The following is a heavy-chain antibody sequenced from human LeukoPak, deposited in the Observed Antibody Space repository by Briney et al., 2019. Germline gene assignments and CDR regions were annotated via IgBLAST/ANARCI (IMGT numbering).Heavy chain of an antibody. V-gene: IGHV3-33*01. CDR2: IWYDGSNK. J-gene: IGHJ3*02. CDR3: ARGASSSWYGGGAFDI. Sequence: GGSLRLSCAASGFAFSSYGMHWVRQAPGKGLEWVAVIWYDGSNKYYADSVKGRFTISRDNSKNTLYLQMNSLRAEDTAVYYCARGASSSWYGGGAFDIWGQGTMVTVSS. D-gene: IGHD6-13*01. CDR1: GFAFSSYG.